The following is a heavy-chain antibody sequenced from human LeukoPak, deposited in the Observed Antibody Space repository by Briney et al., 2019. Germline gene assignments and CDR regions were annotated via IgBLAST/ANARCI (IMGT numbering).Heavy chain of an antibody. J-gene: IGHJ6*03. CDR1: GFTFSSYS. V-gene: IGHV3-21*04. CDR2: ISSSSSYI. D-gene: IGHD4-23*01. CDR3: AKDGGTYYNMDV. Sequence: PGGSLRLSCAASGFTFSSYSMNWVRQAPGKGLEWVSSISSSSSYIYYADSVKGRFTISRDNAKNSLYLQMNSLRAEDAAVYYCAKDGGTYYNMDVWGQGTTVTVSS.